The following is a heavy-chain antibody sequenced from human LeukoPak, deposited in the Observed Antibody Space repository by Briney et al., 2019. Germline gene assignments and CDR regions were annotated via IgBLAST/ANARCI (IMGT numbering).Heavy chain of an antibody. J-gene: IGHJ3*02. CDR2: ISYDGSNK. Sequence: GRSLRLSCAASGFTFSSYAMHWVRQAPGKGLEWVASISYDGSNKYYADSLEGRFTISRDNSKNTLYLQMNSLRAEDTAVYYCARDEYLVVVTSDAFDIWGQGTMVTVSS. V-gene: IGHV3-30-3*01. CDR1: GFTFSSYA. CDR3: ARDEYLVVVTSDAFDI. D-gene: IGHD3-22*01.